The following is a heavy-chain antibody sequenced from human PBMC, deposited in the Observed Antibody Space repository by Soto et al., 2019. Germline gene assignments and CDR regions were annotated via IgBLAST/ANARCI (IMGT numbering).Heavy chain of an antibody. J-gene: IGHJ6*03. CDR1: GFTFSSYW. V-gene: IGHV3-74*01. D-gene: IGHD1-1*01. Sequence: GGSLRLSCAASGFTFSSYWMHWVRQAPGEGLRWVSRINSDGSRTTYADSVKGRITISRDNAKNTVYLQMNSLSAEDTAVYYRAGIGTGYYYMDVWGKGTTVTVSS. CDR2: INSDGSRT. CDR3: AGIGTGYYYMDV.